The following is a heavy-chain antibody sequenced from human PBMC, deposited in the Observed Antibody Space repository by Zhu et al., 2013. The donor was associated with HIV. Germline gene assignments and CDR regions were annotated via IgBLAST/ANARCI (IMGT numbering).Heavy chain of an antibody. J-gene: IGHJ4*02. V-gene: IGHV1-69*01. D-gene: IGHD1-26*01. CDR1: GGTFSSYA. Sequence: QVQLVQSGAEVKKPGSSVKVSCKASGGTFSSYAISWVRQAPGQGLEWMGGIIPIFGTANYAQKFQGRVTITADESTSTAYMELSSLRSEDMAVYYCARRGSSYGRRGYFGLTWGQGNPGSPVSS. CDR3: ARRGSSYGRRGYFGLT. CDR2: IIPIFGTA.